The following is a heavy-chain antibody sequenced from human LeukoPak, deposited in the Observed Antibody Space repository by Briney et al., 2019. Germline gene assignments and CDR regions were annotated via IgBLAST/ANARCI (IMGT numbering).Heavy chain of an antibody. CDR1: GFTFSSYW. Sequence: GGSLRLSCAASGFTFSSYWMHWVRQAPGKGLVWVSRINSDGSSTSYADSVKGRFTISRDNAKNTLYLQMNSLRAEDTAVYYCARDKGPDIVATIVWEDGMDVWGQGTTVTVSS. J-gene: IGHJ6*02. CDR3: ARDKGPDIVATIVWEDGMDV. V-gene: IGHV3-74*01. D-gene: IGHD5-12*01. CDR2: INSDGSST.